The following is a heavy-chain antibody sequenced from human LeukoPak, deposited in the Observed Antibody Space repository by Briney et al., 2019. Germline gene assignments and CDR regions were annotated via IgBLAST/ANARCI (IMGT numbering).Heavy chain of an antibody. CDR1: GFTFDDYA. CDR3: ARMAIDYGSGSYYGHYYYYGMDV. CDR2: ISWNSGSI. J-gene: IGHJ6*02. V-gene: IGHV3-9*01. Sequence: SLRLSCAASGFTFDDYAMHWVRQAPGKGLEWASGISWNSGSIGYADSVKGRFTISRDNAKNSLYLQMNSLRAEDTALYYCARMAIDYGSGSYYGHYYYYGMDVWGQGTTVTVSS. D-gene: IGHD3-10*01.